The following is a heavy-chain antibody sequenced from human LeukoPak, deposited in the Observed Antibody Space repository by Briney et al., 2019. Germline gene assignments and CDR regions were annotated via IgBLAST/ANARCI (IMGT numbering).Heavy chain of an antibody. CDR1: GGSISSSSYY. CDR2: IYYSGTT. V-gene: IGHV4-39*01. Sequence: KPSETLSLTCTVSGGSISSSSYYWGWIRQPPGKGLEWIGSIYYSGTTYSNPSLKSRVTISVDTSKNQFSLRLSSVTAADTAVYYCARHVSVAVTNFFDYWGQGTLVTVSS. CDR3: ARHVSVAVTNFFDY. J-gene: IGHJ4*02. D-gene: IGHD6-19*01.